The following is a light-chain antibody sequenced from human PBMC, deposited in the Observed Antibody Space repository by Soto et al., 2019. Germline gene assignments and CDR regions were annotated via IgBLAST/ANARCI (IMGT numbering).Light chain of an antibody. Sequence: EIVMTQSPATLSVSPGERVTLSCRASQSVSNNLAWYQQKPGQTPRLLIYGASTRATGIPARFSGSGSGTVFTLTISSLQSEDFAVYFCQQYNTWPPWTFGQGTKVEIK. J-gene: IGKJ1*01. CDR1: QSVSNN. V-gene: IGKV3-15*01. CDR2: GAS. CDR3: QQYNTWPPWT.